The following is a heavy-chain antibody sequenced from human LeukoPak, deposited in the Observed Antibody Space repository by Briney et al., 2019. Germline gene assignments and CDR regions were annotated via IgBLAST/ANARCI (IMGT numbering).Heavy chain of an antibody. D-gene: IGHD5-24*01. V-gene: IGHV4-59*01. J-gene: IGHJ6*02. CDR2: IYYSGST. CDR3: AGGRDGYNNYYYYGMDV. CDR1: GGSISSYY. Sequence: SETLSLTCTVSGGSISSYYWSWIRQPPGKGLEWIGYIYYSGSTNYNPSLKSRVTISVDTSKNQFSLKLSSVTAADTAVYYCAGGRDGYNNYYYYGMDVWGQGTTVTVSS.